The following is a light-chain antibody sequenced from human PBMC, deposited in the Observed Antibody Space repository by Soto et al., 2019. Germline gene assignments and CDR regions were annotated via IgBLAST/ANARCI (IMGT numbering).Light chain of an antibody. Sequence: QSVLTQPASVSGSPGQPITISCTGTSSDVGNYDLVSWYQQHPGKAPKLIIYDVSKRPSGVSDRFSGSKSGNTASLTISGLQVEDEAHYHCCSYASNTIDVFGTGPKVTVL. CDR2: DVS. CDR3: CSYASNTIDV. CDR1: SSDVGNYDL. V-gene: IGLV2-23*02. J-gene: IGLJ1*01.